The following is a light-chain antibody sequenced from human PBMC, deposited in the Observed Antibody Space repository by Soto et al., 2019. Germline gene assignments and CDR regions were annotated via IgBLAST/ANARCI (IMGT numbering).Light chain of an antibody. CDR2: GAS. V-gene: IGKV3-20*01. CDR1: QSVSSSY. J-gene: IGKJ2*01. Sequence: EIVLTQSPGTLSLSPGERATLSCRASQSVSSSYLAWYQQKPGQAPRLLIYGASSRPTGIPDRFSGSGSGTDFTLTISRLEPEDFAVYYCQQYGSSPLTFGQGTNLEIK. CDR3: QQYGSSPLT.